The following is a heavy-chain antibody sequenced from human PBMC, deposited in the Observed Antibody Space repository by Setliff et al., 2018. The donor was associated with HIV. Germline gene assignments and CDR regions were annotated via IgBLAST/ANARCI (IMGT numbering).Heavy chain of an antibody. D-gene: IGHD3-10*01. CDR3: ARVTITTVRGVGYFYYFYMDV. Sequence: SETLSLTCTVYGGSFSGYYWSWIRQPPGKGLEWMGEINHSGITNDNPSLRSRVTISVDTSKNQFSLKLRSATAADTAVYYCARVTITTVRGVGYFYYFYMDVWGKGTTVTVSS. J-gene: IGHJ6*03. CDR2: INHSGIT. V-gene: IGHV4-34*01. CDR1: GGSFSGYY.